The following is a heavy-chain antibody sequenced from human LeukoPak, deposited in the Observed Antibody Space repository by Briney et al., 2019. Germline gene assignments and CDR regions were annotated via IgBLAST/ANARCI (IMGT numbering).Heavy chain of an antibody. CDR1: GFTFSSYA. CDR3: AKDGYY. Sequence: PGGALRLSCAASGFTFSSYAMHWVRQAPGKGLEWVAVISYDGSNKYYADSVKGRFTISRDNSKNTLYLQMNSLRAEDTAVYYCAKDGYYWGQGTLVTVSS. CDR2: ISYDGSNK. J-gene: IGHJ4*02. V-gene: IGHV3-30-3*01. D-gene: IGHD5-12*01.